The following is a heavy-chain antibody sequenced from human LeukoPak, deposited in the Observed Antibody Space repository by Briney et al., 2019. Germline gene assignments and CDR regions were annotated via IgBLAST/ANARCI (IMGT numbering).Heavy chain of an antibody. CDR2: IYYSGST. D-gene: IGHD3-3*01. J-gene: IGHJ5*02. V-gene: IGHV4-30-4*08. Sequence: SETLSLTCTVSGGSISSGDYYWSWIRQPPGKGLEWIGYIYYSGSTYYNPSLKSRVTILVDTSKNQFSLKLSSVTAADTAVYYCARTRITIFGVVLKRYDWFDPWGQGTLVTVSS. CDR1: GGSISSGDYY. CDR3: ARTRITIFGVVLKRYDWFDP.